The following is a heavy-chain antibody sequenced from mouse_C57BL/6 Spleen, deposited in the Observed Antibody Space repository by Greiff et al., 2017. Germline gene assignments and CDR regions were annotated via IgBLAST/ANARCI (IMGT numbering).Heavy chain of an antibody. V-gene: IGHV5-9*01. CDR1: GFTFSSYT. Sequence: DVQLVESGGGLVKPGGSLKLSCAASGFTFSSYTMSWVRQTPEKRLAWVATISGGGGNTYYPDSVKGRFTISRDNAKNNLYLQMSSLRSEDTALYYCARHDDYDKDYAMDDWGQGTSVTVSS. D-gene: IGHD2-4*01. CDR3: ARHDDYDKDYAMDD. J-gene: IGHJ4*01. CDR2: ISGGGGNT.